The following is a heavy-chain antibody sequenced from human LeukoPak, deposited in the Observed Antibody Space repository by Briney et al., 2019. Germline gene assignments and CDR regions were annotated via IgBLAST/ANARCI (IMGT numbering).Heavy chain of an antibody. V-gene: IGHV3-69-1*01. D-gene: IGHD3-22*01. CDR2: ITSSNYM. Sequence: GGSLRLSCAASGFTFSTYSMSWVRRAPGKGLEWVSSITSSNYMYYVDSVKGRFTISRDNAKNSLYLQMNSLRAEDTAVYYCVRDGYYSDSSGYPFGYWGQGTLVTVSS. CDR1: GFTFSTYS. CDR3: VRDGYYSDSSGYPFGY. J-gene: IGHJ4*02.